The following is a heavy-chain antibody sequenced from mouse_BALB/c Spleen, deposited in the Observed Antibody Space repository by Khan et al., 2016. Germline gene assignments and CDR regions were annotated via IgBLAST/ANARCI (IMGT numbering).Heavy chain of an antibody. CDR2: IDPENGDT. CDR1: GFNIKDYY. CDR3: NACDYNAMDY. V-gene: IGHV14-4*02. J-gene: IGHJ4*01. Sequence: VQLKQSGAELVRSGASVKLSCTASGFNIKDYYMHWVKQRPEQGLEWIGWIDPENGDTEYAPKFQGKATMTAATSSNTAYLPLSSLTSEDTAVYYGNACDYNAMDYWSQGTAVTVSS.